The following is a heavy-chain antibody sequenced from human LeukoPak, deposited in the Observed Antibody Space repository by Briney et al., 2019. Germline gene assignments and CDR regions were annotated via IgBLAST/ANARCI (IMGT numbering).Heavy chain of an antibody. V-gene: IGHV3-21*01. Sequence: GGSLRLSCAASGFTFSSYSMNWVRQAPGKGLEWVSSISSSSSYIYYADSVKGRFTISRDNAKNSLYLQMNSLRAEDTAVYYCARDSIGQAAAGPLRDYWGQGTLVTVSS. CDR3: ARDSIGQAAAGPLRDY. D-gene: IGHD6-13*01. CDR1: GFTFSSYS. CDR2: ISSSSSYI. J-gene: IGHJ4*02.